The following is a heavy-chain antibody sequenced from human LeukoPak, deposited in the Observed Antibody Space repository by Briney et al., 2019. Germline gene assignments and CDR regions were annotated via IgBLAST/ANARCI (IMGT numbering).Heavy chain of an antibody. CDR3: DRRIVVTRGFDY. CDR1: GGSISSSSYY. CDR2: IYYSGST. Sequence: SETLSLTCTVSGGSISSSSYYWGWIRQPPGKGLEWIGSIYYSGSTYYNPSLKSRVTISVDTSKNQFSLKLSSVTAADTAVYYCDRRIVVTRGFDYWGQGTLVTVSS. D-gene: IGHD4-23*01. V-gene: IGHV4-39*01. J-gene: IGHJ4*02.